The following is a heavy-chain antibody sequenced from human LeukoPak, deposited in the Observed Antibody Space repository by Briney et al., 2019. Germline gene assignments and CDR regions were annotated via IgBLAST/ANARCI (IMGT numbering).Heavy chain of an antibody. Sequence: ASVKVSCKASGYTFTSYGISWVRQAPGQGLEWMGWISAYNGNTNYAQKLQGRVTMTTDTPTSTAYMELRSLRSDDTAVYYCAREGSPPNYYDSSGYLDYWGQGTLVTVSS. CDR1: GYTFTSYG. J-gene: IGHJ4*02. CDR2: ISAYNGNT. V-gene: IGHV1-18*01. D-gene: IGHD3-22*01. CDR3: AREGSPPNYYDSSGYLDY.